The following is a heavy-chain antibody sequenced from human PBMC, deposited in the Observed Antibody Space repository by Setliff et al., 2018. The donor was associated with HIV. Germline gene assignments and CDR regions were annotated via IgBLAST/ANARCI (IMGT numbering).Heavy chain of an antibody. CDR3: AGGFSFDNALGMDV. D-gene: IGHD3-16*01. J-gene: IGHJ6*02. Sequence: ASVPVSCKPSRCTLRGHYIHWVRQAPGQRLAWTGIINFGGAGTSYSGSTSYAQKFQGRVTITRDPSTSTVYMELNSLGSEDTAVYFCAGGFSFDNALGMDVWGQGTTVTV. CDR2: INFGGAGTSYSGST. CDR1: RCTLRGHY. V-gene: IGHV1-46*01.